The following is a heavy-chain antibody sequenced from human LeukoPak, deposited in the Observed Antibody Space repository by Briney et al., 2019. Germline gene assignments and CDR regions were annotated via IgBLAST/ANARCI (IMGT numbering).Heavy chain of an antibody. J-gene: IGHJ4*02. V-gene: IGHV3-48*03. CDR1: GFTFSTYE. CDR3: AREPTIPYFDY. CDR2: ISSSGTVI. D-gene: IGHD4/OR15-4a*01. Sequence: GGSLRLSCAASGFTFSTYEMNWVRQAPGKGLEWVSYISSSGTVIYYADSVKGRFTISRDNAKKSLYLQMNSLRAEDTAVYHCAREPTIPYFDYWGQGTLVTVPS.